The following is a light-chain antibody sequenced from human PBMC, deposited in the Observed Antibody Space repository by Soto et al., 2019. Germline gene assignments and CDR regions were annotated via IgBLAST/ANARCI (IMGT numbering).Light chain of an antibody. J-gene: IGKJ3*01. V-gene: IGKV1-33*01. CDR1: QDISNY. Sequence: DLPMTQSPSSLSASVGDRVTITCQASQDISNYLNWYQQKPGKAPKLLIYDASNLETGVPSRFSGSGSGTDFTFTISSLQPEDIATYYCQQYDNLQFTFGPGTKVDIK. CDR3: QQYDNLQFT. CDR2: DAS.